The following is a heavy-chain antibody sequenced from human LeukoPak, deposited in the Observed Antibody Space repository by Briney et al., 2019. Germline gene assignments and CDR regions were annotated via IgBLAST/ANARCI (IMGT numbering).Heavy chain of an antibody. Sequence: GGSLRLSCAASGFTFDDYAMHWVRQAPGKGLEWVSGISWNSGRIGYADSGKGRFTISRDNAKNSLYLQMNSLRAEDTALYYCAKDTTNSGSYGTHFDYWGQGTLVTVSS. J-gene: IGHJ4*02. V-gene: IGHV3-9*01. D-gene: IGHD1-26*01. CDR3: AKDTTNSGSYGTHFDY. CDR2: ISWNSGRI. CDR1: GFTFDDYA.